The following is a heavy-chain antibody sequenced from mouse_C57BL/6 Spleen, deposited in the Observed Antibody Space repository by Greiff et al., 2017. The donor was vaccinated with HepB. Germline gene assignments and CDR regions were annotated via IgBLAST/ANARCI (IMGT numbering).Heavy chain of an antibody. Sequence: EVQLQQSGPELVKPGASVKMSCNASGYTFPDYNMHWVKQSHGKSLEWIGYINPNNGGTSYNQKFKGKATLTVNKSSSTAYMELRSLTSEDSAVYYCARSGYYVDYWGQGTTLTVSS. CDR1: GYTFPDYN. CDR3: ARSGYYVDY. CDR2: INPNNGGT. D-gene: IGHD3-1*01. V-gene: IGHV1-22*01. J-gene: IGHJ2*01.